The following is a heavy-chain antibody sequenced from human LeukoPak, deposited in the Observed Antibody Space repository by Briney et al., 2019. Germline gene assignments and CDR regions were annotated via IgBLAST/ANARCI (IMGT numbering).Heavy chain of an antibody. V-gene: IGHV4-59*01. CDR1: GGSISSYY. D-gene: IGHD3-10*01. Sequence: SETLSLTCTVSGGSISSYYWSWIRQPPGKGLEWIGYIYYSGSTNYNPSLKSRVTISVDTSKNQFSLKLSSVTAADTAVYYCARETGNMVRGSWWFDPWGQGTLVTVSS. J-gene: IGHJ5*02. CDR2: IYYSGST. CDR3: ARETGNMVRGSWWFDP.